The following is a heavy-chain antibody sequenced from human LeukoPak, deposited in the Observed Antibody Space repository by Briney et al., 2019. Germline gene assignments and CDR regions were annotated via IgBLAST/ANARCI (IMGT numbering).Heavy chain of an antibody. D-gene: IGHD3-22*01. V-gene: IGHV3-48*01. CDR3: ARTRSCGYLTFDY. CDR2: ISTGSSTT. J-gene: IGHJ4*02. CDR1: EFAFSTYN. Sequence: GGSLRLSCAASEFAFSTYNMNWVRQAPGKGLEWVSYISTGSSTTYYADSVKGRFTISRDNTKNSLYLQMNGLRAEDTAVYYCARTRSCGYLTFDYWGQGILVTVSS.